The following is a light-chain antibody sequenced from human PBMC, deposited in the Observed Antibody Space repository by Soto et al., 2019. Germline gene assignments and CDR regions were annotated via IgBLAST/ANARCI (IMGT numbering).Light chain of an antibody. J-gene: IGKJ3*01. CDR3: QQSYSTPFT. CDR2: AAS. Sequence: DIQMTQSPSSLSASVGDRVTITCRTSQSIRSSLNWYQQKPGKAPNLLIYAASRLQSGVPSRFSGSGSGTDFNLTISSLQPADFATYYCQQSYSTPFTFGPGTKVDIK. CDR1: QSIRSS. V-gene: IGKV1-39*01.